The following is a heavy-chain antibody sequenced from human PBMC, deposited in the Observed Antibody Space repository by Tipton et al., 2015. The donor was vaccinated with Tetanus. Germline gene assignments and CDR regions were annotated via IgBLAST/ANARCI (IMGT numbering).Heavy chain of an antibody. D-gene: IGHD2-21*02. Sequence: LRLSCTVSGASVSGGTDYWTWIRQSPGKGLEWIGHVYPTGSTYYNPSLESRITLSVDRSRNQFSLNTRSVITEDTAMYYCARFYCGGACHSPYYNGVDVWGQGTAVTVS. CDR1: GASVSGGTDY. J-gene: IGHJ6*02. CDR2: VYPTGST. V-gene: IGHV4-61*01. CDR3: ARFYCGGACHSPYYNGVDV.